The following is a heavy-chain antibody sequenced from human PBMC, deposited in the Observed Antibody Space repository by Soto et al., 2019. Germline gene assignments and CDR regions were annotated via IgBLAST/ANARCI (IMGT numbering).Heavy chain of an antibody. CDR2: IYYSGST. D-gene: IGHD3-10*01. CDR1: GDSVNSSGYY. J-gene: IGHJ5*02. CDR3: ARTLRGYGSGSLYSFKWFDP. Sequence: QVQLQESGPGLVQPSQNLSLTCTVSGDSVNSSGYYWSWIRQLPGKGLEWIGYIYYSGSTFYTPSLKSRVTISLDTSKNQFSLKLSSVTAADTAVYYCARTLRGYGSGSLYSFKWFDPWGQGIVVTVSS. V-gene: IGHV4-31*03.